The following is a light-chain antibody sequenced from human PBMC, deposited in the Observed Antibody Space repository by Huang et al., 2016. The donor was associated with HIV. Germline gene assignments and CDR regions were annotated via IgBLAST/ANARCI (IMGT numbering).Light chain of an antibody. CDR3: QQSYSIPPWT. CDR2: AAS. CDR1: QSISSY. Sequence: DIQMTQSPSSLSASVGDRVTITCRASQSISSYLNWYQQKPGKAPKLLIYAASSLQSGVPSRFSGSGSGIDFTLTISSLQPEDFATYYCQQSYSIPPWTFGQGTKVEIK. J-gene: IGKJ1*01. V-gene: IGKV1-39*01.